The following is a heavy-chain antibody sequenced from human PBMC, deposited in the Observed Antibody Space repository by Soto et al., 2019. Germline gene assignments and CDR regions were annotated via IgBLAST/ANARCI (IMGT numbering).Heavy chain of an antibody. D-gene: IGHD2-15*01. CDR2: INHSGST. CDR1: GGSISSGDYY. J-gene: IGHJ3*02. Sequence: SETLSLTCTVSGGSISSGDYYWSWIRQPPGKGLEWIGEINHSGSTNYNPSLKSRVTISVDTSKNQFSLKLSSVTAADTAVYYCARSCSGGSCYSTDGKAFDIWGQGTMVTVSS. CDR3: ARSCSGGSCYSTDGKAFDI. V-gene: IGHV4-39*07.